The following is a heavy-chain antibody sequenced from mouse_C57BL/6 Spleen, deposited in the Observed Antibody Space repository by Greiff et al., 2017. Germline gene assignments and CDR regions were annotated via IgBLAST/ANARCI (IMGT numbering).Heavy chain of an antibody. CDR2: INYDGSST. V-gene: IGHV5-16*01. CDR1: GFTFSDYY. CDR3: ARDGGSSYAMDY. J-gene: IGHJ4*01. Sequence: DVHLVESEGGLVQPGSSMKLSCTASGFTFSDYYMAWVRQVPEKGLEWVANINYDGSSTYYLDSLKSRYIISRDNAKNILYLQMSSLKSEDTATYYCARDGGSSYAMDYWGQGTSVTVSS. D-gene: IGHD1-1*01.